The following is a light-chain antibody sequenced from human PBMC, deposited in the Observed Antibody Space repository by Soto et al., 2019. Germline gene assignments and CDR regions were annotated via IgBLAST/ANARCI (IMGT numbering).Light chain of an antibody. CDR3: QQYCSSSWT. Sequence: EVVLTQSPGTLSLSPGERATLSCRASQSVSSSYLAWYQQKPGQAPRLLIYGTSSWATGIPYRFSGSGSGTDFTLTISRLEPEDFAVYYCQQYCSSSWTFGQGTKVEIK. CDR2: GTS. V-gene: IGKV3-20*01. CDR1: QSVSSSY. J-gene: IGKJ1*01.